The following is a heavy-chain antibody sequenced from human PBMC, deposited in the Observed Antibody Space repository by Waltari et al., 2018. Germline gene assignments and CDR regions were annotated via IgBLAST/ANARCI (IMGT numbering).Heavy chain of an antibody. J-gene: IGHJ1*01. D-gene: IGHD2-21*02. CDR1: GFTFSSYW. CDR2: IKQDGSEK. CDR3: AGGRDSRYFQH. V-gene: IGHV3-7*01. Sequence: EVQLVESGGGLVQPGGSLRPSCAASGFTFSSYWMSWVRQAPGKGLEWVANIKQDGSEKYYVDSVKGRFTISRDNAKNSLFLQMNSLRADDTAAYYCAGGRDSRYFQHWGQGTPVTVSS.